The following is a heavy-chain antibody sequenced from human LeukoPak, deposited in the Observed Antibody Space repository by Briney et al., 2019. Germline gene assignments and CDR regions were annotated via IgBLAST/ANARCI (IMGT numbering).Heavy chain of an antibody. CDR3: ARPRYCSGGDCYNNFDY. V-gene: IGHV1-69*13. CDR1: GDTFSSYI. D-gene: IGHD2-15*01. J-gene: IGHJ4*02. Sequence: AASVKVSCKASGDTFSSYIISWVRQAPGQGLEWMGGIIPIFATAKYAQKFQGRVTITADESTSTAYMELSSLRSEDTAVYYCARPRYCSGGDCYNNFDYWGRGTLVTVSS. CDR2: IIPIFATA.